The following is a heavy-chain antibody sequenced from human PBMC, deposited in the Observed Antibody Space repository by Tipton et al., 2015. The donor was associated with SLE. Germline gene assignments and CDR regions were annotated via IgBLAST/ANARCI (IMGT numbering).Heavy chain of an antibody. CDR2: INPNSGGT. CDR3: ARHGVRGHELWYFDL. D-gene: IGHD3-10*01. Sequence: QSGAEVKKPGASVKVSCKASGYTFTGYYMHWVRQAPGQGLEWMGRINPNSGGTNYAQKFQGRVTMTRDTSISTAYMELSRLRSDDTAVYYCARHGVRGHELWYFDLWGRGTLVTVSS. J-gene: IGHJ2*01. CDR1: GYTFTGYY. V-gene: IGHV1-2*06.